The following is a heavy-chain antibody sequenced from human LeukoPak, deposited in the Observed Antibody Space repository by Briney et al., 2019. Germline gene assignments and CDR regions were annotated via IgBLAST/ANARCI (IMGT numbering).Heavy chain of an antibody. CDR3: ARGGSSHWYEFDS. J-gene: IGHJ4*02. CDR2: IYAADSDT. Sequence: GESLKISCKGSGYTFTNYRIGWVRQMPGKGLEWMGIIYAADSDTKYSPSFQGQVTISADKSISTAYLQWSSLKASDTAIYYCARGGSSHWYEFDSWGQGTLVTVSS. V-gene: IGHV5-51*01. D-gene: IGHD6-19*01. CDR1: GYTFTNYR.